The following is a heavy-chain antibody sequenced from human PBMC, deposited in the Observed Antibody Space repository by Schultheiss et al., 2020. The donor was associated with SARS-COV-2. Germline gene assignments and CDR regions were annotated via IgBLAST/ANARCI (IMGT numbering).Heavy chain of an antibody. V-gene: IGHV5-51*01. Sequence: GGSLRLSCKGSGYSFTTYCIGWVRQMPGKGLEWMGIIYPGDSDTRYSPSFQGQVTISADKSISTAYLQWISLKASDTAIYYCARLLSSSWGTWGQGTLVTVSS. CDR2: IYPGDSDT. J-gene: IGHJ5*02. D-gene: IGHD6-13*01. CDR3: ARLLSSSWGT. CDR1: GYSFTTYC.